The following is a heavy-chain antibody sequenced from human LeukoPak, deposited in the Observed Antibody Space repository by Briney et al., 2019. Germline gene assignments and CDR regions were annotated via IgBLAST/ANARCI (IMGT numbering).Heavy chain of an antibody. CDR2: IRYDGSNK. CDR3: ARAFRYGGYDDAFDY. V-gene: IGHV3-30*02. Sequence: GGSLRLSCAASGFTFSSYGMHWVRQAPGKGLEWVAFIRYDGSNKYYADSVKGRFTISRDNSKNTLYLQMNSLRAEDTAVYYCARAFRYGGYDDAFDYWGQGTLVTVSS. D-gene: IGHD5-12*01. J-gene: IGHJ4*02. CDR1: GFTFSSYG.